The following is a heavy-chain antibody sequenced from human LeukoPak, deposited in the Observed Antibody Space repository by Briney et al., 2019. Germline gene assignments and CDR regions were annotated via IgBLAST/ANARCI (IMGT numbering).Heavy chain of an antibody. CDR3: AKDQGTRYYGSGSYLSSGPFDY. J-gene: IGHJ4*02. CDR1: GFTFSSYG. V-gene: IGHV3-23*01. Sequence: GGSLRLSCAASGFTFSSYGMSWVRQAPGKGLEWVSAIGGSGGSTYYADSVKGRFTISRDNSKNTLYLQMNSLRAEDTAVYYCAKDQGTRYYGSGSYLSSGPFDYWGQGTLATVSS. D-gene: IGHD3-10*01. CDR2: IGGSGGST.